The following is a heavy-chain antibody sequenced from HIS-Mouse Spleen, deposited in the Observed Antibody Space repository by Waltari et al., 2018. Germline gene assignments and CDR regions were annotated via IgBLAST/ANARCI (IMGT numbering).Heavy chain of an antibody. D-gene: IGHD6-13*01. CDR1: GGSISRRSYY. Sequence: QLQLQESGPGLVKPSETLSLTCTVSGGSISRRSYYWGWIRTPPGKGLEWIGSIYYSGSTYYNPSLKSRVTISVDTSKNQFSLKLSSVTAADTAVYYCAREIPYSSSWYDWYFDLWGRGTLVTVSS. CDR3: AREIPYSSSWYDWYFDL. J-gene: IGHJ2*01. V-gene: IGHV4-39*07. CDR2: IYYSGST.